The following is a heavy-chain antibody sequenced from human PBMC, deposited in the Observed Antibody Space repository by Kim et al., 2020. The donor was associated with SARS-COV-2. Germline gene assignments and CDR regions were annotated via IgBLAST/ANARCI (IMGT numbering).Heavy chain of an antibody. J-gene: IGHJ4*02. CDR3: ARRVGSGYFNFEY. CDR2: ISDSGDVT. D-gene: IGHD3-22*01. V-gene: IGHV3-23*01. CDR1: GFTFSSYG. Sequence: GGSLRLSCAASGFTFSSYGMSWVRQAPGKGLEWVSAISDSGDVTASADSVEGRFTISRDNFKNTLFLQMNSLRAEDTAVYYCARRVGSGYFNFEYWGQGPLVTVP.